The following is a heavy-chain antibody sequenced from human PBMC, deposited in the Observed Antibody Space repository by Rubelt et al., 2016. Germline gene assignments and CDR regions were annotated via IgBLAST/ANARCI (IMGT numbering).Heavy chain of an antibody. CDR1: GYTFTSYH. J-gene: IGHJ4*02. Sequence: QVQLVQSGAEVKKPGASVKVSCKASGYTFTSYHMPWVRQAPGQGLQWMGIINPSGGRTTSAQKVQGGGTMTRDTSTSTVYMGLSSLGCEDTAVYYCARVGFYYDSGGYVDWGQGTLVTVSS. CDR3: ARVGFYYDSGGYVD. CDR2: INPSGGRT. V-gene: IGHV1-46*01. D-gene: IGHD3-10*01.